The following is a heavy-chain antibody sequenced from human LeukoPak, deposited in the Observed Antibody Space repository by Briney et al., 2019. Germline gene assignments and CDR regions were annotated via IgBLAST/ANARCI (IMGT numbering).Heavy chain of an antibody. CDR3: ARARAGGSGYYLL. V-gene: IGHV1-69*05. Sequence: SVKVSCKASGGIFSSYAISWVRQAPGQGLEWMGRIIPIFGTANYAQKFQGRVTITTDESTSTACMELSSLRSEDTAVYYCARARAGGSGYYLLWGQGTLVTVSS. CDR2: IIPIFGTA. D-gene: IGHD3-22*01. CDR1: GGIFSSYA. J-gene: IGHJ4*02.